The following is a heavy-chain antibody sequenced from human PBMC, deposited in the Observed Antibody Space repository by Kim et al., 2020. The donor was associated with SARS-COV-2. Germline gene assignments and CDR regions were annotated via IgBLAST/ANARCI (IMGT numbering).Heavy chain of an antibody. CDR2: ST. J-gene: IGHJ4*02. V-gene: IGHV4-59*01. CDR3: ARVVGDGVDY. D-gene: IGHD3-10*01. Sequence: STNYTPPRKSRVTISVDTSKNQFSLKLSSVTAADAAVYYCARVVGDGVDYWGQGTLVTVSS.